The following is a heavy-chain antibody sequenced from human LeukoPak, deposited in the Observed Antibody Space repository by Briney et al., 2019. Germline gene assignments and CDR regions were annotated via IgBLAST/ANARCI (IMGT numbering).Heavy chain of an antibody. CDR1: GYTFTGYY. Sequence: ASVKVSCKASGYTFTGYYMHWVRQAPGQGLEWMGWINPNSGGTNYAQKFQGRVTMTRDTSISTAYMELSRLRSDDTAVYYCARDFHSSAGFGELGGYWGQGTLVTVSS. CDR3: ARDFHSSAGFGELGGY. V-gene: IGHV1-2*02. D-gene: IGHD3-10*01. J-gene: IGHJ4*02. CDR2: INPNSGGT.